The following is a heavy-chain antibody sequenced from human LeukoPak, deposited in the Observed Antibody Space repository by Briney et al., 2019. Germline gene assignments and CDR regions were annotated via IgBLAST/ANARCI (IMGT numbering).Heavy chain of an antibody. CDR2: INHSGST. CDR3: ARHTPHYDFWSGYYSGYFDS. Sequence: PSETLSLTCAGYGGSFSGYYWSWIRQPPGKGLEWIGEINHSGSTNYNPSLKSRVTISVDTSKNQFSLKLSSVTAADTDVYYCARHTPHYDFWSGYYSGYFDSWGQGTLVTVSS. D-gene: IGHD3-3*01. V-gene: IGHV4-34*01. J-gene: IGHJ4*02. CDR1: GGSFSGYY.